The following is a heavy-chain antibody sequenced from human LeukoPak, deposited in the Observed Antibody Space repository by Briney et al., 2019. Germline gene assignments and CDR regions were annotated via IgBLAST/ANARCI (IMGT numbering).Heavy chain of an antibody. D-gene: IGHD4-17*01. CDR1: GFTFSSYA. CDR3: AKDLARRTTATTFLKRHYYYGMDV. Sequence: PGGSLRLSCAASGFTFSSYAMSWVRQAPGKGLEWVSAISGSGGSTYYADSVKGRFTISRDNSKNTLYLQMNSLRAEDTAVYYCAKDLARRTTATTFLKRHYYYGMDVWGQGTTVTVSS. V-gene: IGHV3-23*01. CDR2: ISGSGGST. J-gene: IGHJ6*02.